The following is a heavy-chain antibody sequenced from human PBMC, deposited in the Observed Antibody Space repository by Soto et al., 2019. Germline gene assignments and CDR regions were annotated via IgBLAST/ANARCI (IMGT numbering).Heavy chain of an antibody. J-gene: IGHJ6*02. V-gene: IGHV5-51*01. Sequence: GESLKISCKGSGYSFASYWIGWVRQMPGKDLEWMGIIYPGDSDTRYSPSFQGQVTISADKSLRTAYLQWTSLKASDTALYYCARTRSFTLGFYYDGMDVWGQGTTVTVSS. CDR1: GYSFASYW. CDR3: ARTRSFTLGFYYDGMDV. D-gene: IGHD6-6*01. CDR2: IYPGDSDT.